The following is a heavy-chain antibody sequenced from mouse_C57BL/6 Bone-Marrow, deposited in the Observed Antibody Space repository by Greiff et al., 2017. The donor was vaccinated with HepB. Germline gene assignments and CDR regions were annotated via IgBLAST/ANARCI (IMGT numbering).Heavy chain of an antibody. CDR2: ISDGGSYT. CDR3: ARDQGPYYCSSSLV. Sequence: EVKLEESGGGLVKPGGSLKLSCAASGFTFSSYAMPWVRQTPEQRLEWVATISDGGSYTDYPDNVKGRFTISRDNAKNNLYLQMSHLKSEDTAMYYCARDQGPYYCSSSLVWGTGTAVTVTS. V-gene: IGHV5-4*01. D-gene: IGHD1-1*01. J-gene: IGHJ1*03. CDR1: GFTFSSYA.